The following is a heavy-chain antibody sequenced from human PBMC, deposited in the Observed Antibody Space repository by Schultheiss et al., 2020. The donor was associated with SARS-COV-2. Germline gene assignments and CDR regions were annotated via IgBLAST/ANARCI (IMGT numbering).Heavy chain of an antibody. CDR1: GFTFSDYY. J-gene: IGHJ6*02. V-gene: IGHV3-23*01. D-gene: IGHD6-19*01. CDR2: ISGSGGST. Sequence: GGSLRLSCAASGFTFSDYYMSWVRQAPGKGLEWVSAISGSGGSTYYADSVKGRFTISRDNSKNTLYLQMNSLRAEDTAVYYCAKAKHTSSAYYYYGMDVWGQGTTVTVSS. CDR3: AKAKHTSSAYYYYGMDV.